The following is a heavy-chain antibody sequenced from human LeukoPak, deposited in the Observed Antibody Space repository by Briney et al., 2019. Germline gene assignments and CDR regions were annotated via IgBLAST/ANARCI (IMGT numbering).Heavy chain of an antibody. J-gene: IGHJ3*02. CDR1: RFTFSNYA. V-gene: IGHV3-30-3*01. D-gene: IGHD3-3*01. CDR2: MSNDGSIK. CDR3: AREFTIFGVVIQRYDAFDI. Sequence: PGGSLRLSCAASRFTFSNYAMSWVRQAPGKGLEWVAVMSNDGSIKKYANSVKGRFTISRDNSKNTLYLQMDSLRAEDTAVYYCAREFTIFGVVIQRYDAFDIWGQGTMVTVSS.